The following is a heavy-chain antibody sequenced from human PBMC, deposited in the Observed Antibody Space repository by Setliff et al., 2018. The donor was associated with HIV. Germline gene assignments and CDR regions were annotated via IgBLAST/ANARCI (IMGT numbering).Heavy chain of an antibody. CDR2: ISPHNGDR. J-gene: IGHJ4*02. D-gene: IGHD2-21*01. CDR3: ARKLSNSLDH. Sequence: GASVKVSCKASGYTFTDYFIHWVRQAPGQGLGWMGWISPHNGDRKIPQRFRGRVPMTRDTSIITVYMELSGLTSDDTAVYFCARKLSNSLDHWGQGTPVTVSS. CDR1: GYTFTDYF. V-gene: IGHV1-2*02.